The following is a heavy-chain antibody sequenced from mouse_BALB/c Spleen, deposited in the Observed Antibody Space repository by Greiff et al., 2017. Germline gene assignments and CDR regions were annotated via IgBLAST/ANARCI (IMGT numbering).Heavy chain of an antibody. CDR1: GYTFTSYW. D-gene: IGHD1-1*01. J-gene: IGHJ3*01. Sequence: VQLQQSGAELAKPGASVKMSCKASGYTFTSYWMHWVKQRPGQGLEWIGYINPSTGYTEYNQKFKDKATLTADKSSSTAYMQLSSLTSEDSAVYYCASPNYYGSSYGGGFAYWGQGTLVTVSA. CDR3: ASPNYYGSSYGGGFAY. V-gene: IGHV1-7*01. CDR2: INPSTGYT.